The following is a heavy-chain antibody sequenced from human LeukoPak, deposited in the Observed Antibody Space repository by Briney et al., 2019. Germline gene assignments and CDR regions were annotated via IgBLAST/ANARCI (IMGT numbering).Heavy chain of an antibody. CDR2: ISAYNGNT. D-gene: IGHD2/OR15-2a*01. J-gene: IGHJ6*02. Sequence: ASVKVSCKASGYTFTSYGISWVRQAPGQGLESMVWISAYNGNTNYAQKLQGRVTMTTDTSTSTAYMELRSLRSDDTAVYYCARGVRTISMNPMDVWGQGTTVTVSS. CDR3: ARGVRTISMNPMDV. CDR1: GYTFTSYG. V-gene: IGHV1-18*01.